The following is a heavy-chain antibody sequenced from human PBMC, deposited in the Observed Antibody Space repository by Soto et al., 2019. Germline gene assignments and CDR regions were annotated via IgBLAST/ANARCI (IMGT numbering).Heavy chain of an antibody. J-gene: IGHJ4*02. CDR3: ACSLYYDSRRLDY. D-gene: IGHD3-22*01. CDR1: GFTVSTQY. CDR2: IYSDGST. V-gene: IGHV3-66*01. Sequence: GGSLRLSCAASGFTVSTQYMSWVSKAPGKGLEWVSVIYSDGSTYYADSVKGRFTISRDNSKNTLYLQVSSLRAEDTAVYYCACSLYYDSRRLDYWGQGTLVTVSS.